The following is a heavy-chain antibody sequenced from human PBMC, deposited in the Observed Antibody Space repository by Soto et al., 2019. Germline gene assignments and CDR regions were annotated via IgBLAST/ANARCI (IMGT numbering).Heavy chain of an antibody. CDR2: IDPSDSYT. D-gene: IGHD3-3*01. Sequence: LKISCKGSGYSFTSYWISWVRQMPGKGLEWMGRIDPSDSYTNYSPSFQGHVTISADKSISTAYLQWSSLKASDTAMYYCARHLPYDFWSGADYWGQGTLVTVSS. CDR3: ARHLPYDFWSGADY. CDR1: GYSFTSYW. J-gene: IGHJ4*02. V-gene: IGHV5-10-1*01.